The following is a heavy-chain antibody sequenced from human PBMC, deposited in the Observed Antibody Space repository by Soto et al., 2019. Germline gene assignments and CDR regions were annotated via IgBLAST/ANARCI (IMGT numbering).Heavy chain of an antibody. CDR2: VSVPSGDT. CDR3: ARTCRSGGSCYLEY. J-gene: IGHJ4*02. V-gene: IGHV1-18*01. Sequence: ASVKVSCKASGYSFSSFGISWVRQAPGQGLEWVGWVSVPSGDTSSAQNFQGRVTVTTDTSTSTAYMEVGSLRSDDTAVYYCARTCRSGGSCYLEYWGEGTRVTVSS. CDR1: GYSFSSFG. D-gene: IGHD2-15*01.